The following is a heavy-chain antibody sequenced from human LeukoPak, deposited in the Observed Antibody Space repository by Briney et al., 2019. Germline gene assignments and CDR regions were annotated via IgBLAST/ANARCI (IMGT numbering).Heavy chain of an antibody. V-gene: IGHV4-59*01. D-gene: IGHD3-10*01. J-gene: IGHJ6*03. CDR2: IYYSGST. CDR3: ARESDYYGSGSYYYMDV. CDR1: GGSISSYY. Sequence: SETLSLTCSVSGGSISSYYWSWIRQPPGKGLEWIGYIYYSGSTDYNPSLKSRVTISVDTSKNQFSLRLSSVTAADTAVYYCARESDYYGSGSYYYMDVWGKGTTVTISS.